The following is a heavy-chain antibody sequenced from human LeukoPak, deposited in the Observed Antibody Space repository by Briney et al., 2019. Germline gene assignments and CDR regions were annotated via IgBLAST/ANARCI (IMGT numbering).Heavy chain of an antibody. D-gene: IGHD6-13*01. CDR2: INWNGGST. V-gene: IGHV3-20*04. CDR1: GFTFDDYG. J-gene: IGHJ4*02. Sequence: PGGSLRLSCAASGFTFDDYGMSWVRQALGKGLEWVSGINWNGGSTGYADSVKDRFTISRDNAKNSLYLQMNSLRAEDTALYYCARVSSSWYGDCFDYWGQGTLVTVSS. CDR3: ARVSSSWYGDCFDY.